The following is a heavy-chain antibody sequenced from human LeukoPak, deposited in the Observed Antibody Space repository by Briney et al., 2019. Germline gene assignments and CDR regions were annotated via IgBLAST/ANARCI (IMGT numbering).Heavy chain of an antibody. V-gene: IGHV4-4*07. Sequence: SETLSLTCTVSGGSISSYYWGWIRQPAGKGLEWIGRIYTSGSTNYNPSLKSRVTMSVDTSKNQFSLKLSSVTAADTAVHYCARDRRSRHAFDIWGQGTMVTVSS. CDR2: IYTSGST. CDR1: GGSISSYY. CDR3: ARDRRSRHAFDI. J-gene: IGHJ3*02. D-gene: IGHD1-26*01.